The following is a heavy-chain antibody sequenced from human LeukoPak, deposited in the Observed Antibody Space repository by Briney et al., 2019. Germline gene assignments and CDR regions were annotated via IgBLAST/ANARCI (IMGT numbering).Heavy chain of an antibody. CDR1: GFTFTIYT. J-gene: IGHJ4*02. V-gene: IGHV3-21*01. CDR2: ISSTGNNI. D-gene: IGHD4-17*01. Sequence: PGGSLRLSCAASGFTFTIYTMNWVRQAPGRGLEWVSSISSTGNNIYYADSVKGRFTISRDNAKVSLYLEMNSLRAEDTAVYYCARGLRRGDYWSQGTLVTVSS. CDR3: ARGLRRGDY.